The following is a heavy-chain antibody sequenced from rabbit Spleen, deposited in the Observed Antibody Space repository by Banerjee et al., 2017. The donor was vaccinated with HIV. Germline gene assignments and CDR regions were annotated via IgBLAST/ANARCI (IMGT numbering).Heavy chain of an antibody. V-gene: IGHV1S47*01. CDR2: IDPIFGST. J-gene: IGHJ4*01. CDR3: ARETSSGWGVLSYYFNL. CDR1: GFDFSSYG. D-gene: IGHD4-1*01. Sequence: QEQLVESGGGLVQPGGSLKLSCKASGFDFSSYGVSWVRQAPGKGLEWIGYIDPIFGSTYYASWVNGRFTISSHNAQNTLYLQLNSLTAADTATYFCARETSSGWGVLSYYFNLWGPGTLVTVS.